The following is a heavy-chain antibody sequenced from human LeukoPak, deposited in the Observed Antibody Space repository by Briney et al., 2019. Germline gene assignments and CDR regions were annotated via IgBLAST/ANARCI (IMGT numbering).Heavy chain of an antibody. CDR1: GGSISSYY. Sequence: SETLSLTCTVSGGSISSYYWSWIRQPPGKGLEWIGYIYNSGSTNDNPSLKSRVTISVDTSRNQFSLKLSSVTTADTAVYYCAREGRRSGYIDYWGQGTLVTVSS. J-gene: IGHJ4*02. CDR2: IYNSGST. CDR3: AREGRRSGYIDY. V-gene: IGHV4-59*01. D-gene: IGHD3-22*01.